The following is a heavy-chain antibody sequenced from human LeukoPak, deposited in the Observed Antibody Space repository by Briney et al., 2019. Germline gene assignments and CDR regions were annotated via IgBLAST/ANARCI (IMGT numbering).Heavy chain of an antibody. V-gene: IGHV3-7*01. J-gene: IGHJ6*02. CDR1: GFTFSTYW. CDR3: VRAGTSGWDYYNYAMDV. Sequence: GGSLRLSCAASGFTFSTYWMSWVRQAPGKGLEWVANIKPDGGEKYYVDSVEGRFTISRDKAKNSLYLQMNSLRTGDTAVYYCVRAGTSGWDYYNYAMDVWGQGTTVTVSS. D-gene: IGHD6-19*01. CDR2: IKPDGGEK.